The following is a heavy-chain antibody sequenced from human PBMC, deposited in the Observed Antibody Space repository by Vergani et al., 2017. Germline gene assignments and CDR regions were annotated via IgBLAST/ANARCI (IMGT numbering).Heavy chain of an antibody. CDR1: GFTFSSYS. J-gene: IGHJ4*02. Sequence: EVQLLESGGGLVKPGGSLRLSCAASGFTFSSYSMNWVRQAPGKGLEWVSSISSSSSYIYYADSVKGRFTISRDNSKNTLYLQMNSLRAEDTAVYYCAKDDCSGGSCFSDYWGQGTLVTVSS. CDR2: ISSSSSYI. V-gene: IGHV3-21*01. D-gene: IGHD2-15*01. CDR3: AKDDCSGGSCFSDY.